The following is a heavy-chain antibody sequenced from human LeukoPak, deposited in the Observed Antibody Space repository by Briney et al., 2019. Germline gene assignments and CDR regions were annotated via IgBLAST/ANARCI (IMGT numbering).Heavy chain of an antibody. V-gene: IGHV4-39*01. D-gene: IGHD6-13*01. CDR3: ARRGSSWSYYFDY. CDR1: GGSISSSSYY. J-gene: IGHJ4*02. CDR2: IYYSGST. Sequence: PSETLSLTCTVSGGSISSSSYYWGWIRQPPGKGLEWIGSIYYSGSTYYNPSLKSRFTISVDTSKNQFSLKLSSVTAADTAVYYCARRGSSWSYYFDYWGRGTLVTVSS.